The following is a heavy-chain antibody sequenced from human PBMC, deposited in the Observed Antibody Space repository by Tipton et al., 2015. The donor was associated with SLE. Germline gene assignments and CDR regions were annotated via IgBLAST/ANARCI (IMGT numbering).Heavy chain of an antibody. CDR1: GYSISSGYY. CDR3: ARGLGVVVAVAFDI. CDR2: IYYSGST. Sequence: TLSLTCAVSGYSISSGYYWSWIRQPPGKGLEWIGYIYYSGSTNYNPSLKSRVTISVDTSKNQFSLKLSSVTAADTAVYYCARGLGVVVAVAFDIWGQGTMVTVSS. D-gene: IGHD2-15*01. V-gene: IGHV4-38-2*01. J-gene: IGHJ3*02.